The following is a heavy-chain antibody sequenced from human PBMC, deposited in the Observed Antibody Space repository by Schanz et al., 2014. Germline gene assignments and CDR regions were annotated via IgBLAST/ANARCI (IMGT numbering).Heavy chain of an antibody. D-gene: IGHD6-13*01. CDR1: GGSLSGYF. V-gene: IGHV4-34*02. CDR2: IGHSGNT. J-gene: IGHJ4*02. CDR3: ARGRQQLGSFDY. Sequence: QVQLQQWGAGLLKPSETLSLICAVYGGSLSGYFWSWIRQPPGKGLEWIGDIGHSGNTKDNPSLKSRVTMSVEASKNQFSLNLSSVTAADTAVYYCARGRQQLGSFDYWGPGTLVSVSS.